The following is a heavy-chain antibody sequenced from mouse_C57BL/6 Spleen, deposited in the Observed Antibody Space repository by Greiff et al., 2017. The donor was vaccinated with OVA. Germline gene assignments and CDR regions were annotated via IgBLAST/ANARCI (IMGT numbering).Heavy chain of an antibody. J-gene: IGHJ2*01. CDR1: GYTFTEYT. CDR3: ARDEAGVITTVVSFDY. D-gene: IGHD1-1*01. Sequence: QVQLKESGAELVKPGASVKLSCKASGYTFTEYTIHWVKQRSGQGLEWIGWFYPGSGSIKYNEKFKDKATLTADKSSSTVYMELSRLTSENSAVDFCARDEAGVITTVVSFDYWGQGTTLTVSS. CDR2: FYPGSGSI. V-gene: IGHV1-62-2*01.